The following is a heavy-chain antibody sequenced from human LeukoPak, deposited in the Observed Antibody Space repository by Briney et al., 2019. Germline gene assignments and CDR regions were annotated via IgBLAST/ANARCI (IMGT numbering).Heavy chain of an antibody. CDR3: ARDGITIFGVVISYYYYMDV. Sequence: ASVKVSCKASGGTFGSYAIRWVRQAPGQGLEWMGWISAYNGNTNYAQKLQGRVTMTTDTSTSTAYMELRSLRSDDTAVYYCARDGITIFGVVISYYYYMDVWGKGTTVTVSS. J-gene: IGHJ6*03. V-gene: IGHV1-18*01. CDR2: ISAYNGNT. CDR1: GGTFGSYA. D-gene: IGHD3-3*01.